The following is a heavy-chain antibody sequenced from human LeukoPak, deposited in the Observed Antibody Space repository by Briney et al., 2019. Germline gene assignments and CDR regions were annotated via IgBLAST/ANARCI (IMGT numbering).Heavy chain of an antibody. V-gene: IGHV3-7*01. CDR3: AREDGSSWDDAFDI. CDR1: GFTFSSYW. D-gene: IGHD6-13*01. J-gene: IGHJ3*02. Sequence: GGSLRLSCAASGFTFSSYWMSWVRQAPGKGLEWVANIKQDGSEKYYVDSVKGRFTISRDNAKNSLYLQMNSLRAEDTAVYYCAREDGSSWDDAFDIWAKGQWSPSLQ. CDR2: IKQDGSEK.